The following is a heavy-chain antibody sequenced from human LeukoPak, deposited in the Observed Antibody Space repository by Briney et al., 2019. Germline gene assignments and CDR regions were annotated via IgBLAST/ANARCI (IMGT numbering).Heavy chain of an antibody. D-gene: IGHD1-1*01. CDR2: IQQNGIEK. V-gene: IGHV3-7*03. CDR3: ARDRDGKDL. Sequence: GGSLRLSRAASGFTFRDFWMSWVRQAPGKGLEWVANIQQNGIEKYSVEGRFTISRDNVNSLLYLQINSLRADDTAMYYCARDRDGKDLWGQGTLVTVSS. J-gene: IGHJ5*02. CDR1: GFTFRDFW.